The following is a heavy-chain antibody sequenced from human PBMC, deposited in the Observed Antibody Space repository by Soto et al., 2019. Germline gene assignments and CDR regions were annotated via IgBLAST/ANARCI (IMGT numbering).Heavy chain of an antibody. CDR3: ARESPYYYDSSGYYLFDY. D-gene: IGHD3-22*01. CDR2: IIPIFGTA. CDR1: GGTFSSYA. V-gene: IGHV1-69*01. Sequence: QVQLVQSGAEVKKPGSSVKVSCKASGGTFSSYAISWVRQAPGQGLEWMGGIIPIFGTANYAQKFQGRVTITADESTSTVYMELSSLRSEDTAVYYCARESPYYYDSSGYYLFDYWGQGTLVTVSS. J-gene: IGHJ4*02.